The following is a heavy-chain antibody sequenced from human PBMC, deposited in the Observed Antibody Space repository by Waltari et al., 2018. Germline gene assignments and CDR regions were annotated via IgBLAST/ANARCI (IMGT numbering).Heavy chain of an antibody. CDR2: MNPNMGKT. V-gene: IGHV1-8*01. Sequence: QVQLVQSGAEVKKPGASVKVSCKASGYTFTSYDINWLQQATGQGLEWMGWMNPNMGKTGYAQKFQGRVTMTSNTSISTAYMELSSLRAEDTAVYYCARVTGYSYGYDLDYWGQGTLVTVSS. CDR3: ARVTGYSYGYDLDY. J-gene: IGHJ4*02. D-gene: IGHD5-18*01. CDR1: GYTFTSYD.